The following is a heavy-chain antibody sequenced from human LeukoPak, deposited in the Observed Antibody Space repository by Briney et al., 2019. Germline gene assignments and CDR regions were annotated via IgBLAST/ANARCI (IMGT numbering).Heavy chain of an antibody. CDR2: ISSSSSYI. V-gene: IGHV3-21*01. CDR1: GFTFSSYS. D-gene: IGHD1-26*01. J-gene: IGHJ5*02. CDR3: ARDHEGATLGWFDP. Sequence: PGGSLRLSCAASGFTFSSYSMNWVRQAPGKGLEWDSSISSSSSYIYYADSVKGRFTISRDNAKNSLYLQMNSLRAEDTAVYYCARDHEGATLGWFDPWGQGTLVTVSS.